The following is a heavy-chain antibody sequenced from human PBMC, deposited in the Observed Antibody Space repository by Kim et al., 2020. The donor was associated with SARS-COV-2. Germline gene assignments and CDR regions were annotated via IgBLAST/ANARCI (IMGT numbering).Heavy chain of an antibody. CDR1: GVPINSGGFY. J-gene: IGHJ4*01. D-gene: IGHD2-2*01. CDR2: VYFSGTT. V-gene: IGHV4-31*03. Sequence: SETLSLTCSVSGVPINSGGFYWTWIRQHPGKGLEWIGNVYFSGTTQYNTSLRSRLTISVDTSKSQFSLNLNSVTAADAAVYYGVGSHRSQLPTDYDYLG. CDR3: VGSHRSQLPTDYDY.